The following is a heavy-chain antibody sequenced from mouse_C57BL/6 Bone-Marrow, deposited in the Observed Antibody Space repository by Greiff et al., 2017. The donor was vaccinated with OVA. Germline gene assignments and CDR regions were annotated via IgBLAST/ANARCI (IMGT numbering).Heavy chain of an antibody. Sequence: QVQLQQPGAELVMPGASVKLSCKASGYTFTSYWMHWVKQRPGQGLEWIGEIDPSDSYTNYNQKFKGKATLTVDKSSSTAYMQLSSLTSEDSAVYYCARGVLPHYFDYWGQGTTLTVSS. CDR3: ARGVLPHYFDY. D-gene: IGHD1-1*01. J-gene: IGHJ2*01. CDR2: IDPSDSYT. V-gene: IGHV1-69*01. CDR1: GYTFTSYW.